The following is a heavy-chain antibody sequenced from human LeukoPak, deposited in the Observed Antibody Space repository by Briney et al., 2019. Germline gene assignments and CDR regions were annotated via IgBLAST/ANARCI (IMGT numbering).Heavy chain of an antibody. D-gene: IGHD5-24*01. Sequence: ASVKVSCKASGYTFTSYFIHWVRQAPGQGLEWMGIINPSGGSTIYAQKFQGRVAMTRDTSTSTVYMELSSLRSEDTAVYYCAREVEMPTISYFDNWGQGTPVTVSS. CDR3: AREVEMPTISYFDN. J-gene: IGHJ4*02. CDR1: GYTFTSYF. V-gene: IGHV1-46*01. CDR2: INPSGGST.